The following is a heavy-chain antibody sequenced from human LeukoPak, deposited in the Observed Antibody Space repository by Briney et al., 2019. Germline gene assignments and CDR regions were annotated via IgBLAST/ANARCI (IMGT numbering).Heavy chain of an antibody. D-gene: IGHD6-13*01. CDR3: ARGIHYTGYRSTIFDY. CDR1: GYTFTGYY. CDR2: INPNSGGT. J-gene: IGHJ4*02. Sequence: ASVKVSCKASGYTFTGYYMHWVRQAPGQGLEWMGWINPNSGGTNYAQKFQGWVTMTRDTSISTAYMELSRLRSDDTAVYYCARGIHYTGYRSTIFDYWGQGTLVTVSS. V-gene: IGHV1-2*04.